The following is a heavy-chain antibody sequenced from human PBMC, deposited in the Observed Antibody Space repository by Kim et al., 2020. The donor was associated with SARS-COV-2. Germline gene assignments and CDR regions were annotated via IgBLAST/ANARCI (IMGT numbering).Heavy chain of an antibody. V-gene: IGHV3-30*18. CDR2: ISYDGSNK. J-gene: IGHJ6*01. CDR1: GFTFSSYG. CDR3: AKDLRGLVLVVAASYYG. D-gene: IGHD2-15*01. Sequence: GGSLRLSCAASGFTFSSYGMHWARQAPGKGLEWVAVISYDGSNKYYADSVKGRFTISRDNSKNTLYLQMNSLRAEDTAVYYCAKDLRGLVLVVAASYYG.